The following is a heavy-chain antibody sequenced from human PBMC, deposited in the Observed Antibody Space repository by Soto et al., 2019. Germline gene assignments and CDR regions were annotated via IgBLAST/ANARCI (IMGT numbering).Heavy chain of an antibody. CDR2: INHSGST. V-gene: IGHV4-34*01. CDR3: QGAYGTSFDY. D-gene: IGHD3-10*01. J-gene: IGHJ4*02. Sequence: QVQLQQWGAGLLKPSETLSLTCAVYGGSFSGYYWSWIRQPPGKGLEWIGEINHSGSTNYNPSLKSRVTISVDTSKNQCSLKLSSVTAADTAVYYCQGAYGTSFDYWGQGTLVTVSS. CDR1: GGSFSGYY.